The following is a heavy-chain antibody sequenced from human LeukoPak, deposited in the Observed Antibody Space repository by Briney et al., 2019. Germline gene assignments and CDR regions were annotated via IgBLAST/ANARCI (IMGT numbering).Heavy chain of an antibody. V-gene: IGHV4-39*01. CDR2: SYYGGSY. Sequence: NSSDTLSLTCTVSGASISCTSDYWGWIRQPPGKGLEWICTSYYGGSYYHNPSLRSRLTISVDTSKNQFSLKPNSVTATDTAIYYCVRQKQRCDGGSCLPPDCWGQGTLVTV. CDR1: GASISCTSDY. CDR3: VRQKQRCDGGSCLPPDC. D-gene: IGHD2-15*01. J-gene: IGHJ4*02.